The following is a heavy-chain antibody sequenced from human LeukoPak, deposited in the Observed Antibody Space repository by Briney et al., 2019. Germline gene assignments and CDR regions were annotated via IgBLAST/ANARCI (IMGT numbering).Heavy chain of an antibody. Sequence: ASVKVSCKASGYTFTSYDINWVRQATGQGLEWMGWMNPNSGNTGYAQKFQGRVTMTRNVSISTAYMELSSLRSEDTAVYYRARSFKYYDFWSGYSHGPPDYRGQGTLVTVSS. J-gene: IGHJ4*02. D-gene: IGHD3-3*01. V-gene: IGHV1-8*01. CDR2: MNPNSGNT. CDR1: GYTFTSYD. CDR3: ARSFKYYDFWSGYSHGPPDY.